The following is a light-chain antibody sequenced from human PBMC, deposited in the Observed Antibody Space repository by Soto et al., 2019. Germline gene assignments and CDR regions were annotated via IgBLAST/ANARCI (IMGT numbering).Light chain of an antibody. CDR2: GSS. Sequence: VLTQPPSVSGAPGQRVTISCTGSSSNIGAGYDVHWYQQLPGTAPKLLIYGSSNRPSGVPDRFSGSKSGTSASLAITGLQAEDEADYYCQSYDSSLSGVVFGGGTKLTVL. CDR1: SSNIGAGYD. CDR3: QSYDSSLSGVV. J-gene: IGLJ2*01. V-gene: IGLV1-40*01.